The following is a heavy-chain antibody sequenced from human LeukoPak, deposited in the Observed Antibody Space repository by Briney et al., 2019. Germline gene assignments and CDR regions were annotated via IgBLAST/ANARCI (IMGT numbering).Heavy chain of an antibody. CDR3: ARQLDYYDSSGYYLDFDY. CDR2: IYPGDSDT. Sequence: GESLKISCKGSGYSFTSYWIGWVRQMPGKGLEWMGIIYPGDSDTRYSLSFQGQVTISADKSISTAYLQWSSLKASDTAMYYCARQLDYYDSSGYYLDFDYWGQGTLVTVSS. V-gene: IGHV5-51*01. J-gene: IGHJ4*02. D-gene: IGHD3-22*01. CDR1: GYSFTSYW.